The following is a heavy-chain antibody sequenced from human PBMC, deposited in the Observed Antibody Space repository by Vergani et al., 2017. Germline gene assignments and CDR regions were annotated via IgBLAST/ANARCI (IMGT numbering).Heavy chain of an antibody. Sequence: QITLKESGPKLVKPTQTLTLTCTFSGFSLSTSGVGVGWIRQPPGKALEWLALIYWDDDKRYSPSLKSRLTITKDTSKNQVVLTMTNMDPVDTATYYCARLAGTSGFGDYVWGSYRDDDYWGQGTLVTVSS. V-gene: IGHV2-5*02. CDR2: IYWDDDK. CDR1: GFSLSTSGVG. D-gene: IGHD3-16*02. J-gene: IGHJ4*02. CDR3: ARLAGTSGFGDYVWGSYRDDDY.